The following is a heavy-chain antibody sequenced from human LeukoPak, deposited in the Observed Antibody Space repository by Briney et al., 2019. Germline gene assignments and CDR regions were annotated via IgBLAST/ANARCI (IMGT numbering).Heavy chain of an antibody. J-gene: IGHJ4*02. D-gene: IGHD2-2*01. V-gene: IGHV3-64*01. CDR2: ISGNGETT. CDR1: GFSFNIYA. Sequence: PGGSLRLSCAASGFSFNIYAMFWVRQAPGKELEYVSAISGNGETTSYANSVKGRFTISRDYSKNTLYLQMGSLRAEDTAVYYCARGLGYCSRTSCYPDYWGQGTLVTVSS. CDR3: ARGLGYCSRTSCYPDY.